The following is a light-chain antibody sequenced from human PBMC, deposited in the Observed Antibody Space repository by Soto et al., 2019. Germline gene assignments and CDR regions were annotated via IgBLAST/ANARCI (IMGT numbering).Light chain of an antibody. CDR3: CSYAGSSTVV. CDR2: EFS. CDR1: SSDVGSYNL. J-gene: IGLJ2*01. Sequence: QSALTQPASVSGSPGQSITISCTGSSSDVGSYNLVSWYQRHPGKPPKLMIYEFSTRPSGVSNRFSGSKSGKTASLTISGLQAEDEADYYCCSYAGSSTVVFGGGTKHTVL. V-gene: IGLV2-23*02.